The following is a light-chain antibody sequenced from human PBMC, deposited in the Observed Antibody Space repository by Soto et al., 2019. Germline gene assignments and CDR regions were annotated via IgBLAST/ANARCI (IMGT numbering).Light chain of an antibody. J-gene: IGKJ1*01. CDR2: GAS. V-gene: IGKV3-15*01. Sequence: EILMTQSPSTLSVSPGDRVTLPCRARQSVGRKLAWYQQKPGQAPRLLIYGASTRATGIPARFSGSGSETEFTLTISSLQDEDSAVYFCQQYNNWQTWTFGQGTKVDIK. CDR1: QSVGRK. CDR3: QQYNNWQTWT.